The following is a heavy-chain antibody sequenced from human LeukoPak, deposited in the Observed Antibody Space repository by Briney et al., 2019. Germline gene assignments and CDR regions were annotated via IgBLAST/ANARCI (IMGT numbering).Heavy chain of an antibody. Sequence: PGGSLRLSCAASGFTFSSYEMNWVRQAPGKGLEWVSYISNSGSTIYHADSVKGRFTISRDSAKNSLYLQMNSLRAEDTAVYYCARDWGGGAHDYWGQGTLVTVSS. CDR2: ISNSGSTI. D-gene: IGHD3-10*01. V-gene: IGHV3-48*03. CDR3: ARDWGGGAHDY. J-gene: IGHJ4*02. CDR1: GFTFSSYE.